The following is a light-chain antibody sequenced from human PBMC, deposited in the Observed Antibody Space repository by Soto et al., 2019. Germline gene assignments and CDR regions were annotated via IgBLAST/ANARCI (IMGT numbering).Light chain of an antibody. Sequence: QSVLTQPPSVSGAPGQRVTISCTGSSSNIGAGFDVHWYQQLPGTAPKLLIYVDDSRPSGVPDRFSGSKSGSSASLAITGLQAEDEVDYYCQSYDSRLTAVVFGGGPTVTVL. CDR1: SSNIGAGFD. V-gene: IGLV1-40*01. J-gene: IGLJ2*01. CDR3: QSYDSRLTAVV. CDR2: VDD.